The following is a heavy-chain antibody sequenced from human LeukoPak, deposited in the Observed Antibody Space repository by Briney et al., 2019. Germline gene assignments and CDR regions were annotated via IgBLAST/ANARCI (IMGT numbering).Heavy chain of an antibody. CDR3: ARARRYFDWLPPDY. CDR1: GGSISSYY. V-gene: IGHV4-4*07. J-gene: IGHJ4*02. D-gene: IGHD3-9*01. CDR2: IYTSGST. Sequence: NTSQTLSLTCTVSGGSISSYYWGWIRQPAGKGLEWIGRIYTSGSTNYNPSLKSRVTISVDTSKNQFSLKLSSVTAADTAVYYCARARRYFDWLPPDYWGQGTLVTVSS.